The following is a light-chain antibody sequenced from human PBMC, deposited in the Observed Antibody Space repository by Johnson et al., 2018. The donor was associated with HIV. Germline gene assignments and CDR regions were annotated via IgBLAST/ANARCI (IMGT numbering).Light chain of an antibody. V-gene: IGLV1-51*01. CDR2: DNN. CDR3: GTWDSGLGAVYV. Sequence: QSVLTQPPSVSAAPGQKVTISCSGSSCDIGDNYVSWHQQLPGTAPKLLIYDNNNRPPGIPDRISGSKSGTSATLGITGLQTGDEADYYCGTWDSGLGAVYVFGPGTKVTVL. CDR1: SCDIGDNY. J-gene: IGLJ1*01.